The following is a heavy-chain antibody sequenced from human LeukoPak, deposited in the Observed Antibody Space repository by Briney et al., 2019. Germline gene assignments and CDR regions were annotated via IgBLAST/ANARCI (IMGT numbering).Heavy chain of an antibody. V-gene: IGHV3-48*03. CDR1: GFTFSSYE. CDR2: ISSSGSTI. Sequence: GGSLRLSCAASGFTFSSYEMNWVRQAPGKGLEWVSYISSSGSTIYYADSVKGRFTISRDNAKNSLYLQMNSLRAEDTAVYYCARDHHYDSSGYYFAPFDYWGQGTLVTVSS. D-gene: IGHD3-22*01. J-gene: IGHJ4*02. CDR3: ARDHHYDSSGYYFAPFDY.